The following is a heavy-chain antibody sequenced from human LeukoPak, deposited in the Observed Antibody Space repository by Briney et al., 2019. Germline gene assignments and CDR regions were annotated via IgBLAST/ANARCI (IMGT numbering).Heavy chain of an antibody. D-gene: IGHD3-3*01. Sequence: TLSLTCTVSGGSRSRVSYYWSWIRQPAGKGLEWIGRIYTSGSTNYNPSLNSRVTISVDTSKNQFSLKLSSVTAADTAVYYGARGVEDDFWSGYPNWFDPWGQGTLVTVSS. V-gene: IGHV4-61*02. J-gene: IGHJ5*02. CDR2: IYTSGST. CDR1: GGSRSRVSYY. CDR3: ARGVEDDFWSGYPNWFDP.